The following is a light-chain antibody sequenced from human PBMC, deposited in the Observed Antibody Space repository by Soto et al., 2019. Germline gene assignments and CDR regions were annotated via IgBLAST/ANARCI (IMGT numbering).Light chain of an antibody. CDR1: QNVDTNY. V-gene: IGKV3-20*01. J-gene: IGKJ4*01. CDR2: GTS. Sequence: EIVLTQSPGTLSFSPGERAAXXXXXSQNVDTNYLAWYQQKPGQAPRLLIYGTSNRATGIPDRFSGSGSGTDFTLTISRLEPEDFAVYYCQQYSSSPLTFGGGTKVDIK. CDR3: QQYSSSPLT.